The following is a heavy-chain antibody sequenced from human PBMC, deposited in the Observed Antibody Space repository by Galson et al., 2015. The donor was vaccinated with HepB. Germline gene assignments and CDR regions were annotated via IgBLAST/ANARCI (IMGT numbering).Heavy chain of an antibody. V-gene: IGHV3-7*03. CDR3: ARVSAAQRGGGYYYYGMDV. CDR1: GFTFSSYW. Sequence: SLRLSCAASGFTFSSYWMSWVRQAPGKGLEWVANIKQDGSEKYYVDSVKGRFTISRDNAKNSLYLQMNSLRAEDTAVYYCARVSAAQRGGGYYYYGMDVWGQGTTVTVSS. D-gene: IGHD3-16*01. J-gene: IGHJ6*02. CDR2: IKQDGSEK.